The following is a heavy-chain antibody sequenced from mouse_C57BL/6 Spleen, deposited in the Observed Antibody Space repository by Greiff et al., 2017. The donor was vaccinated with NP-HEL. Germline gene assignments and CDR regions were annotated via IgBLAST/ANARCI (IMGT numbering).Heavy chain of an antibody. CDR1: GFTFSSYG. V-gene: IGHV5-6-3*01. Sequence: EVMLVESGGGLVQPGGSLKLSCAASGFTFSSYGMSWVRQTPDKRLELVATINSNGGSTYYPDSVKGRVTISRDNAKNTLELQMSSLKAEDTAMYYCARMARTINWGQGTTLTVSS. CDR2: INSNGGST. J-gene: IGHJ2*01. CDR3: ARMARTIN.